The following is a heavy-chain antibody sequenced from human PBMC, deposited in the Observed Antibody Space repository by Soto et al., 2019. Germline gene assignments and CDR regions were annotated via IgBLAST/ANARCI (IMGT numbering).Heavy chain of an antibody. CDR3: VRDGTKTLRDWFDP. CDR2: IYATGTT. V-gene: IGHV4-4*07. CDR1: GASISGYY. J-gene: IGHJ5*02. D-gene: IGHD1-1*01. Sequence: PSETLSLTCTVSGASISGYYWSWIRKSAGKGLEWIGRIYATGTTDYNPSLKSRVMMSVDTSKKQFSLRLRSVTAADTAVYYCVRDGTKTLRDWFDPWGQGMLVTVS.